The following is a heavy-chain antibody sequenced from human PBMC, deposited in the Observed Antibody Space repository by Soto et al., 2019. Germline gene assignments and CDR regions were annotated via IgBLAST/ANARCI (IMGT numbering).Heavy chain of an antibody. J-gene: IGHJ6*02. CDR3: ARGTADFWGGYAPPDYYHYGLDV. CDR2: ISGDNGDT. Sequence: QVQLVQSGGEVKKPGASVKVSCKTSGYTFASYIISWIRQAPGQGLEWMGWISGDNGDTYYAQKVQGRVTMTTDTSTSAYMELRSLRFDDTAVYYCARGTADFWGGYAPPDYYHYGLDVWGQGTTVIVS. CDR1: GYTFASYI. V-gene: IGHV1-18*01. D-gene: IGHD3-3*01.